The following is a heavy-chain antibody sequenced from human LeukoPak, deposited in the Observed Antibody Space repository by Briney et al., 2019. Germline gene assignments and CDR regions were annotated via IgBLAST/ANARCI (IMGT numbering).Heavy chain of an antibody. J-gene: IGHJ4*02. Sequence: SQTLSLTCTVSGGSISSGSYYWSWIRQPAGKGLEWIGRIYTSGSTNYNPSLKSRVTISVDTSKNQFSLKLSSVTAADTAVYYCARAIYDYVWGSYLDYWGQGTLGTVSS. D-gene: IGHD3-16*02. CDR1: GGSISSGSYY. CDR3: ARAIYDYVWGSYLDY. V-gene: IGHV4-61*02. CDR2: IYTSGST.